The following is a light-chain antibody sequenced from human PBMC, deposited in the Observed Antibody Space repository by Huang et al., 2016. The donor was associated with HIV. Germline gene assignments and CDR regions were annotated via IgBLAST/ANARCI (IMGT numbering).Light chain of an antibody. CDR3: QQYYTTPRT. CDR1: QSLLFSAYNKNY. Sequence: DTVMTQSPDSLAVSLGERATINCKSSQSLLFSAYNKNYLAWSQQKPRQPPKLLIYWASTRESGVPDRFSGSGSGTDFTLTISNLQAEDVAVYYCQQYYTTPRTFGQGTKVEVK. V-gene: IGKV4-1*01. CDR2: WAS. J-gene: IGKJ1*01.